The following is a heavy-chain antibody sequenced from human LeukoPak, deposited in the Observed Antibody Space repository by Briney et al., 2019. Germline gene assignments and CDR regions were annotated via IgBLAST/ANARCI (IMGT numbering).Heavy chain of an antibody. Sequence: PGGSLRLSRAASGFTVSSNYMSWVRQAPGKGLEWVSVIYSGGSTYYADSVKGRFTISKDNAKNSLFLQMNSLRAEDTAMYYCARAILSDPKYYGMDVWGQGTTVTVSS. CDR1: GFTVSSNY. CDR3: ARAILSDPKYYGMDV. V-gene: IGHV3-53*01. J-gene: IGHJ6*02. D-gene: IGHD3-9*01. CDR2: IYSGGST.